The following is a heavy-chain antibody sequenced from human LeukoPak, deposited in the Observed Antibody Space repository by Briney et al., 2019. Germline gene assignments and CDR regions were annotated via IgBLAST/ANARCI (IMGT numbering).Heavy chain of an antibody. J-gene: IGHJ6*03. V-gene: IGHV4-4*09. CDR3: ARLFTDGGYYYYYMDV. Sequence: PSETLSLTCTVSGGSISSYYWSWIRQPPGKGLEWIGYIYTSGSTNYNPSLKSRVTISVDTSKNQFSLKLSSATAADTAVYYCARLFTDGGYYYYYMDVWGKGTTVTVSS. CDR1: GGSISSYY. CDR2: IYTSGST. D-gene: IGHD2-21*01.